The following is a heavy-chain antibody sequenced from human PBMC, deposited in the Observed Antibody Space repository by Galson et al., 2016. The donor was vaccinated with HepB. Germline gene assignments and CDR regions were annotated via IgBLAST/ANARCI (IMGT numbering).Heavy chain of an antibody. CDR1: GYTFTGHI. V-gene: IGHV1-2*06. CDR3: ARDAVGFDF. D-gene: IGHD1-26*01. CDR2: INPNSGDT. J-gene: IGHJ4*02. Sequence: SVKVSCKASGYTFTGHIIHWVRQVPGQGLEWMGRINPNSGDTHYGQKFQGRVTMTRDTSITTVYMEVRRLKSDDTATYYCARDAVGFDFWGQGTLVTVSS.